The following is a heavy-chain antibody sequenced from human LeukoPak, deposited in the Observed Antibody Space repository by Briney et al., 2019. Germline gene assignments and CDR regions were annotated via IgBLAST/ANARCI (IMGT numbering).Heavy chain of an antibody. D-gene: IGHD2-2*01. V-gene: IGHV1-8*01. Sequence: GASVKVSCKASGYTFSTYDVTWVRQAPGQGLEWMGWMNPNSGNTGYAQKFKGRVTMTSNASISSAYMELSSLRSEDTAVYSCARAVRNQLLLEYRGQGTLITVSS. CDR1: GYTFSTYD. CDR3: ARAVRNQLLLEY. J-gene: IGHJ4*02. CDR2: MNPNSGNT.